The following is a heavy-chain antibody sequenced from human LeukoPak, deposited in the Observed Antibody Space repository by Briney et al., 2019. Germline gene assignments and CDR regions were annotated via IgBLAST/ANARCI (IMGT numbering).Heavy chain of an antibody. D-gene: IGHD6-19*01. CDR3: ARWGIAVAGLNY. CDR1: GGSISSSNW. V-gene: IGHV4-4*02. Sequence: PSGTLSLTCAVSGGSISSSNWWRRVRQPPGKGLEWIGEIYHSGSTNYNPSLKSRVTISVDKSKNQFSLKLSSVTAADTAVYYCARWGIAVAGLNYWGQGTLVTVSS. J-gene: IGHJ4*02. CDR2: IYHSGST.